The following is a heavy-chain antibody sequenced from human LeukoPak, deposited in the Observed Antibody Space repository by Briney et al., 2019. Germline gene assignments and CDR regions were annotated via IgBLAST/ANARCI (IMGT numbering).Heavy chain of an antibody. Sequence: SQTLSLTCTVSGGSISSYYWSWIRQPPGKGLEWIGYIYYSGSTNYNPSLKSRVTISVDTSKNQFSLKLSSVTAADTAVYYCARLYGNWFDPWGQGTLVTVSS. CDR1: GGSISSYY. V-gene: IGHV4-59*01. CDR3: ARLYGNWFDP. CDR2: IYYSGST. J-gene: IGHJ5*02. D-gene: IGHD2-8*01.